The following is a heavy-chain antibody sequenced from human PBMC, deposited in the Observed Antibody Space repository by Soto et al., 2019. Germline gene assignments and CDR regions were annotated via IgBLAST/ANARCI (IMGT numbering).Heavy chain of an antibody. CDR3: ARGGSIYCSGASCYSPRLDYFDY. CDR2: IIPILGIA. D-gene: IGHD2-15*01. CDR1: GGTFSSYT. J-gene: IGHJ4*02. Sequence: QVQLVQSGAEVKKPGSSVKVSCKASGGTFSSYTISWVRQVPGQGLEWMGRIIPILGIANYAQKFQGRVTITADKSTSTAYMELSSLRSEDTAVYYCARGGSIYCSGASCYSPRLDYFDYWGQGTLVTVSS. V-gene: IGHV1-69*02.